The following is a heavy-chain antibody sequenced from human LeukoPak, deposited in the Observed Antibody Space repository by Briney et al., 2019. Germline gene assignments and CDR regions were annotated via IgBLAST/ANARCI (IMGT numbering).Heavy chain of an antibody. J-gene: IGHJ4*02. CDR2: IWPDGRDGGK. CDR1: GFTFSHHA. V-gene: IGHV3-33*08. Sequence: GGSLRLSCAASGFTFSHHAMHWVRQGPDKGLEWVAVIWPDGRDGGKYYTDSVKGRFTISRDNSKNTLYLEMSSLRAEDTAVYYCATKRAFCSGGSCYDYWGQRTLVTVS. D-gene: IGHD2-15*01. CDR3: ATKRAFCSGGSCYDY.